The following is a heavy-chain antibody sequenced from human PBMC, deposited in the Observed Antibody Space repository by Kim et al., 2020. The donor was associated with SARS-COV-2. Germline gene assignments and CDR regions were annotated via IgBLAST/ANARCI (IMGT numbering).Heavy chain of an antibody. CDR3: ARDRGELELRTNWFDP. D-gene: IGHD1-7*01. J-gene: IGHJ5*02. Sequence: KFQGRVTMTRDTSHSTAYMELSRLRSDDTAVYYCARDRGELELRTNWFDPWGQGTLVTVSS. V-gene: IGHV1-2*02.